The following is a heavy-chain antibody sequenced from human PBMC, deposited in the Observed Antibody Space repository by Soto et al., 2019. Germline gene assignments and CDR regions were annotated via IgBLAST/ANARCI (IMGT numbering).Heavy chain of an antibody. D-gene: IGHD3-3*01. CDR2: INPSGGST. V-gene: IGHV1-46*01. Sequence: ASVKVSCKASGYTFTSYYMHWVRQAPGQGLEWMGIINPSGGSTSYAQKFQGRVTMTRDTSTSTVYMELSSLRSEDTAVYYCARDLQQDYDFWSGYYPRTTYYYYGMDVWGQGTKVTVSS. J-gene: IGHJ6*02. CDR1: GYTFTSYY. CDR3: ARDLQQDYDFWSGYYPRTTYYYYGMDV.